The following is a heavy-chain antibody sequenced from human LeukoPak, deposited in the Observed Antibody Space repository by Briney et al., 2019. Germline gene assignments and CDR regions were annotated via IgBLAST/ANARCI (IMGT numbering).Heavy chain of an antibody. J-gene: IGHJ6*02. Sequence: GRSLRLSCAASGFTFSTYGMHWVRQAPGKGLDWVAVIWHDGSKTYYADSVKGRFTISRDNSKNTLYLQMNSLRAEDTAVYYCARDVLTGSSWLPLYYYYYYGMDVWGQGTTVTVSS. V-gene: IGHV3-33*01. CDR1: GFTFSTYG. CDR3: ARDVLTGSSWLPLYYYYYYGMDV. CDR2: IWHDGSKT. D-gene: IGHD6-13*01.